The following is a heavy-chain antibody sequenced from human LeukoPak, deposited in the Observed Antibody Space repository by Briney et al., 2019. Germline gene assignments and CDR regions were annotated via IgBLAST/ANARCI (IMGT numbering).Heavy chain of an antibody. J-gene: IGHJ3*02. D-gene: IGHD2-15*01. CDR3: ARGRYCSADICTGGDSFDI. V-gene: IGHV4-4*07. CDR2: KYARGSS. CDR1: GGSISNYY. Sequence: SETLSLTCTVSGGSISNYYWSWIRQPAGKGLEWIGRKYARGSSNYNPPVQSRVTMPVDTSKNQFSLKLRSVTAADTAVYYCARGRYCSADICTGGDSFDIWGQGTMVSVSP.